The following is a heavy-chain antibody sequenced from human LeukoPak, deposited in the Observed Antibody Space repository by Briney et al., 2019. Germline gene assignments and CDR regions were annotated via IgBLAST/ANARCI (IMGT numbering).Heavy chain of an antibody. V-gene: IGHV4-30-4*08. Sequence: SETLSLTCTVSGGSISSSGYYWGWIRQPPGKGLEWIGYIYYSGSTYYNPSLKSRVTISVDTSKNQFSLKLSSVTAADTAVYYCARGEGGAAAGLFDYWGQGTLVTVSS. CDR2: IYYSGST. CDR3: ARGEGGAAAGLFDY. J-gene: IGHJ4*02. D-gene: IGHD6-13*01. CDR1: GGSISSSGYY.